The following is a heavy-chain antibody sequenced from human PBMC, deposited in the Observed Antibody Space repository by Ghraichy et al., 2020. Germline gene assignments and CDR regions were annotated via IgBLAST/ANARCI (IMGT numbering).Heavy chain of an antibody. CDR1: GYTLTELS. CDR3: ATEARDFTFGGVIVNWFDY. Sequence: ASVKVSCKVSGYTLTELSMHWVRQAPGKGLEWMGGFDPEDGETIYAQKFQGRVTMTEDTSTDTAYMELSSLRSEDTAVYYCATEARDFTFGGVIVNWFDYWGQGTLVTVSS. J-gene: IGHJ4*02. V-gene: IGHV1-24*01. D-gene: IGHD3-16*02. CDR2: FDPEDGET.